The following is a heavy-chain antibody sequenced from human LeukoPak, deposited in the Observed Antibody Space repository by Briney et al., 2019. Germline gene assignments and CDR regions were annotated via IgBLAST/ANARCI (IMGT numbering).Heavy chain of an antibody. CDR1: GGSITTYY. CDR2: THYSGNT. Sequence: SETLSLTCTVSGGSITTYYWSWLRQPPGKGLEWIGYTHYSGNTNYNPSLKSRGTMSVDTSKNQFSLKLSSVTAADTAVYYCARHVDTNWFDPWGQGTLVTVSS. V-gene: IGHV4-59*08. J-gene: IGHJ5*02. CDR3: ARHVDTNWFDP. D-gene: IGHD3-9*01.